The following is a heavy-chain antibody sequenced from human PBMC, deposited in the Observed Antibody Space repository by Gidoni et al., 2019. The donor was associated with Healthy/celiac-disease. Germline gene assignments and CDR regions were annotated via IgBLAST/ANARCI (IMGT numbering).Heavy chain of an antibody. CDR2: ISYDGSNK. Sequence: QVQLVESGRGVVQPGRSLRLSCAASGFSFSSYGMHWVRQAPGKGLEWVAVISYDGSNKYDADSGKGRLTISRDNSKNTLYLQMNSLRAEDTAVYYCAKDLTEGPFLIAVAGTTLDYWGQGTLVTVSS. CDR3: AKDLTEGPFLIAVAGTTLDY. CDR1: GFSFSSYG. V-gene: IGHV3-30*18. J-gene: IGHJ4*02. D-gene: IGHD6-19*01.